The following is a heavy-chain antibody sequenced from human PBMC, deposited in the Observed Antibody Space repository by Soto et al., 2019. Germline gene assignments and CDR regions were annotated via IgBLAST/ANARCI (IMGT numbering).Heavy chain of an antibody. CDR2: ISSSSSYI. J-gene: IGHJ5*02. CDR1: GFTFSSYS. Sequence: PGGSLRLSCAASGFTFSSYSMNWVRQAPGKGLEWVSSISSSSSYIYYADSVKGRFTISRDNAKNSLYLQMNSLRAEDTAVYYCARDRTFTAAGTSWFDPWGQVTLVTVSS. D-gene: IGHD6-13*01. V-gene: IGHV3-21*01. CDR3: ARDRTFTAAGTSWFDP.